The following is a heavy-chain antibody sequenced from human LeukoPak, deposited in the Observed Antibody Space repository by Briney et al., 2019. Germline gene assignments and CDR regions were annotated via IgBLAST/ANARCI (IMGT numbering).Heavy chain of an antibody. J-gene: IGHJ4*02. CDR1: GFTFSSFA. Sequence: PGGSLRLSCAASGFTFSSFAMHWVRQAPGKGLEWVSVISDSGWSTHYADSVKGRFTISRDNSKNTLYLQMNSLRAEDTAAYYCAKERYYGSGTYPPYYFDHWGQGTLVTVSS. CDR2: ISDSGWST. D-gene: IGHD3-10*01. V-gene: IGHV3-23*01. CDR3: AKERYYGSGTYPPYYFDH.